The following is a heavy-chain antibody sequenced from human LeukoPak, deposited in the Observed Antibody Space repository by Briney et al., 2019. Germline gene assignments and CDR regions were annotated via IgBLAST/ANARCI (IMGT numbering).Heavy chain of an antibody. J-gene: IGHJ4*02. CDR3: ARAHYYDSSGFDY. V-gene: IGHV3-21*01. D-gene: IGHD3-22*01. CDR1: GFTFSSYS. Sequence: GGSLRLSCAASGFTFSSYSMNWVRQAPGKGLEWVASINVDSTYMYYADSLKGRFTISRDNAKNSLYLQMNSLRAEDTAVYYCARAHYYDSSGFDYWGQGTLVTVSS. CDR2: INVDSTYM.